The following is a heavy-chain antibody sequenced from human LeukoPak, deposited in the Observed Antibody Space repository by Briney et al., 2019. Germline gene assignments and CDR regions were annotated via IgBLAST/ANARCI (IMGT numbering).Heavy chain of an antibody. V-gene: IGHV3-30-3*01. J-gene: IGHJ4*02. CDR1: GFTFSSYA. CDR2: ISYDGSNK. CDR3: ARGVYSYGYIGGFFDY. D-gene: IGHD5-18*01. Sequence: GGSLRLSCAASGFTFSSYAIHWVRQAPGKGLEWVAVISYDGSNKYYADSVKGRFTISRDNSKNTLYLQMNSLRAEDTAVYYCARGVYSYGYIGGFFDYWGQGTLVTVSS.